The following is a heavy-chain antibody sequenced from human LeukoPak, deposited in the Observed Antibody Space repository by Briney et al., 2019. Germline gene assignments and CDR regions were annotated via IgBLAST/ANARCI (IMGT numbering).Heavy chain of an antibody. J-gene: IGHJ4*02. Sequence: SGESLKIPCKGSGYTFSSYWIGWVRQMPGKGLEWMGIIYPGDSDTRYSPSLQGQVTISVDTSIGTAYLQWSSLKASDTAIYYCARQNDFRLDYWGQGTLVTVSS. CDR1: GYTFSSYW. CDR3: ARQNDFRLDY. V-gene: IGHV5-51*01. CDR2: IYPGDSDT. D-gene: IGHD3-3*01.